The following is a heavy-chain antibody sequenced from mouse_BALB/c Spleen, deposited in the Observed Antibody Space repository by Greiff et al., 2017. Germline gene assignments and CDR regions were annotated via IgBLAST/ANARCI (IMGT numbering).Heavy chain of an antibody. J-gene: IGHJ2*01. CDR1: GYTFSSYW. V-gene: IGHV1-9*01. CDR3: ARGSGRGTYYFDY. D-gene: IGHD4-1*01. Sequence: VQLQQSGAELMKPGASVKISCKATGYTFSSYWIEWVKQRPGHGLEWIGEILPGSGSTNYNEKFKGKATFTADTSSNTAYMQLSSLTSEDSAVYYCARGSGRGTYYFDYWGQGTTLTVSS. CDR2: ILPGSGST.